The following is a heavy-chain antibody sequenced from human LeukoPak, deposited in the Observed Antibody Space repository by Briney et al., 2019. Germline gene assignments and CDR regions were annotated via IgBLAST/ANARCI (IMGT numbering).Heavy chain of an antibody. CDR3: ARDRAVVNAIGGVFDI. J-gene: IGHJ3*02. V-gene: IGHV4-4*07. Sequence: SETLSLTCTVSGGSVNIYYWTWIRQPAGKALEWIGRISTSGSSHYNPSLKSRVTMSVDTPKNQFSPKLSSVTAADTALYYCARDRAVVNAIGGVFDIWGQGTMVTVSS. CDR1: GGSVNIYY. D-gene: IGHD3-22*01. CDR2: ISTSGSS.